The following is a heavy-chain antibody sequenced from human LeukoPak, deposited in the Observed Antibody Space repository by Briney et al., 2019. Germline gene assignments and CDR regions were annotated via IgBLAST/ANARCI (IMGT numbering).Heavy chain of an antibody. D-gene: IGHD6-13*01. V-gene: IGHV1-2*02. Sequence: ASVKVSCKASGYTFTGYYMHWVGQAPGQGLEWMGWINPNSGGTNYAQKFQGRVTMTRDTSISTAYMELSRLRSDDTALYYYARDRGWQQLPTDYWGQGTLVTVSS. J-gene: IGHJ4*02. CDR2: INPNSGGT. CDR3: ARDRGWQQLPTDY. CDR1: GYTFTGYY.